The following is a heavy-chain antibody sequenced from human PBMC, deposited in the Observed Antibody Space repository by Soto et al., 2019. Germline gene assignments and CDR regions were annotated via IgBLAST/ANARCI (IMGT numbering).Heavy chain of an antibody. V-gene: IGHV3-49*03. CDR2: IRSKAYGETT. Sequence: GGSLRLSCTGSGFTFGDYAMSWSRQAPGKGLEWVGVIRSKAYGETTDYAASVKGRFTIFRDDSKSIAYLQMSSLQTEDTGVHYCTKYTYTSRYSYFGMDVWGQGTTVTVSS. CDR3: TKYTYTSRYSYFGMDV. D-gene: IGHD2-2*01. CDR1: GFTFGDYA. J-gene: IGHJ6*02.